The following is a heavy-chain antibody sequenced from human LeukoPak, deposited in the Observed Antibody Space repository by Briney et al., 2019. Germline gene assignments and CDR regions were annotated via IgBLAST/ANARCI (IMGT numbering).Heavy chain of an antibody. D-gene: IGHD6-13*01. CDR1: GYTFTGYY. J-gene: IGHJ6*02. V-gene: IGHV1-2*02. Sequence: GASVKVSCKASGYTFTGYYMHWARQAPGQGLEWMGWINPNSGGTNYAQKFQGRVTMTRDTSISTAYMELSRLRSDDTAVYYCARSRGIAAAGPPPLGLNYYGMDVWGQGTTVTVSS. CDR2: INPNSGGT. CDR3: ARSRGIAAAGPPPLGLNYYGMDV.